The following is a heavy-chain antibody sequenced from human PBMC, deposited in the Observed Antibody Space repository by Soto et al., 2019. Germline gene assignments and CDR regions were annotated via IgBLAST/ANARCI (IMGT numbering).Heavy chain of an antibody. Sequence: GGSLRLSCAASGFTFSSYAMSWVRQAPGKGLEWVSAISGSGGSTYYADSVKGRFTISRDNSKNTLYLQMNSLRAEDTAVYYRARPPLVGGFDYWGQGTLVTVSS. D-gene: IGHD6-13*01. J-gene: IGHJ4*02. CDR3: ARPPLVGGFDY. CDR1: GFTFSSYA. CDR2: ISGSGGST. V-gene: IGHV3-23*01.